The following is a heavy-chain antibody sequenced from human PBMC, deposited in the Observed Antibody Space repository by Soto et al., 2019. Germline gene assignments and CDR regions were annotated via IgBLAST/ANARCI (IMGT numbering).Heavy chain of an antibody. Sequence: KASETLSLTCAISGDSVSSNSAAWNWIRQSPSRGLEWLGRTYYRSKWYNDYAVSVKSRITINPDTSKNQFSLQLNSVTPEDTAVYYCARTMVVAPTQRGFDPWGQGTLVTVSS. CDR3: ARTMVVAPTQRGFDP. D-gene: IGHD2-15*01. CDR2: TYYRSKWYN. V-gene: IGHV6-1*01. J-gene: IGHJ5*02. CDR1: GDSVSSNSAA.